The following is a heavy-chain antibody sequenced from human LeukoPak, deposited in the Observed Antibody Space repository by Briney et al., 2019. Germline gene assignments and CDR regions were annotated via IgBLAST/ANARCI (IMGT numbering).Heavy chain of an antibody. Sequence: GGSLRLSCAASGFTFSSYWMHWVRQAPGKGLAWVSRINSDGSRTSYADSVKGRFTISRDNAKNTLYLQMNSPRAEDTAVYYCARGHIVVLTAPDYWGQGTLVTFSS. V-gene: IGHV3-74*01. J-gene: IGHJ4*02. CDR3: ARGHIVVLTAPDY. D-gene: IGHD2-21*02. CDR1: GFTFSSYW. CDR2: INSDGSRT.